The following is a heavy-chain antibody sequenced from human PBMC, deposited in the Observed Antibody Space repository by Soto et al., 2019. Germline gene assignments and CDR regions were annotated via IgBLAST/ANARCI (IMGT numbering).Heavy chain of an antibody. V-gene: IGHV3-11*01. J-gene: IGHJ4*02. CDR1: GFTFSHYY. D-gene: IGHD2-2*01. CDR2: ISSSGSTI. CDR3: ARRKFCSSTTCFDY. Sequence: GGCLGLSWAASGFTFSHYYISWIRQAPGKGLGWVSYISSSGSTIYYADSVKGRFTISRDNAKNSLYLQMNSLRAEDTAVYYCARRKFCSSTTCFDYWGRGPLVAVSS.